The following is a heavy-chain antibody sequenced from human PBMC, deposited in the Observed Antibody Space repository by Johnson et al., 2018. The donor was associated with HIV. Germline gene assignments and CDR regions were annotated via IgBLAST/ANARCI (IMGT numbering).Heavy chain of an antibody. CDR3: ARPVPDYYDSSGYYSAAFDI. V-gene: IGHV3-30-3*01. CDR2: IWYDGSNK. D-gene: IGHD3-22*01. CDR1: GFTFSSYA. J-gene: IGHJ3*02. Sequence: VQLAESGGGLVQPGGSLRLSCAASGFTFSSYAMSWVRQAPGKGLEWVAVIWYDGSNKYYADSVKGRFTISRDNSKNTLYLQMNSLRAEDTAVYYCARPVPDYYDSSGYYSAAFDIWGQGTMVTVSS.